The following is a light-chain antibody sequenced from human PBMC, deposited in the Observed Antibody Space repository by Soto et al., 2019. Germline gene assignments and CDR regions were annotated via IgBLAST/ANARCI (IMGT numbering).Light chain of an antibody. CDR3: QQYSSSPPEFT. V-gene: IGKV3-20*01. J-gene: IGKJ3*01. CDR2: GAS. Sequence: EIVLTQSPGTLSVSPGERVTLSCRASQSVNSNHLAWYQQRPGQAPRLLIFGASYRATGIPDRFSGSGSGTDFTLTISRLEPEDFAVYYCQQYSSSPPEFTFGPGTRVDSK. CDR1: QSVNSNH.